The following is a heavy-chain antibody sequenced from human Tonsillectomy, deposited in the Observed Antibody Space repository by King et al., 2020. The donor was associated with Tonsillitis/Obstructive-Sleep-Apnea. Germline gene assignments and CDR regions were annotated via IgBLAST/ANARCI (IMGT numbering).Heavy chain of an antibody. CDR1: GFTVSSNY. Sequence: VQLVESGGGLIQPGGSLRLSCAASGFTVSSNYMSWVRQAPGKGLEWVSLVYSGGSTYYADSVKGRFTISRDNSKNTLYLQMNSLRAEDTAVYYCARGPRYCSSTTCRTHLTDNWFDPWGQGTLVTVSS. D-gene: IGHD2-2*01. V-gene: IGHV3-53*01. CDR3: ARGPRYCSSTTCRTHLTDNWFDP. J-gene: IGHJ5*02. CDR2: VYSGGST.